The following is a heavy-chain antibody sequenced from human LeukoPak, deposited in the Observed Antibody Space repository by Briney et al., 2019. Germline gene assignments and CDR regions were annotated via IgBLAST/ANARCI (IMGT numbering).Heavy chain of an antibody. CDR3: ARSAESSSWVEFDY. CDR2: IIPIFDTA. Sequence: SVKVSCKASGGTFSSYTISWVRQAPGQGLEWMGGIIPIFDTAIYAQKFQGTVTITADKSTSTAYMELSSLRSEDTAVYYCARSAESSSWVEFDYWGQGTLVTVSS. D-gene: IGHD6-13*01. V-gene: IGHV1-69*06. J-gene: IGHJ4*02. CDR1: GGTFSSYT.